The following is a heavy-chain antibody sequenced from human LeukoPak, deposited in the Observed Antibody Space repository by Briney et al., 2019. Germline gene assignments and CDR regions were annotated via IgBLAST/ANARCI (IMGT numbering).Heavy chain of an antibody. J-gene: IGHJ6*04. CDR2: ISYDGSNK. CDR1: GFTFSSYG. D-gene: IGHD3-3*01. CDR3: AKAASGFGYYYGMDV. Sequence: GRSLRLSCAASGFTFSSYGMHWVRQAPGEGLEWVAVISYDGSNKYYADSVKGRFTISRDNSKNTLYLQMNSLRAEGTAVYYCAKAASGFGYYYGMDVWGKGTTVTVSS. V-gene: IGHV3-30*18.